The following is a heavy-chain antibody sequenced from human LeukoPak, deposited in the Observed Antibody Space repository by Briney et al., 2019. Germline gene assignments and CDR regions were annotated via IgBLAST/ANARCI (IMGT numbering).Heavy chain of an antibody. CDR2: ISYDGNNE. CDR3: AKSYYYGSGSYYPAFDY. J-gene: IGHJ4*02. CDR1: GFTFSSFG. V-gene: IGHV3-30*18. D-gene: IGHD3-10*01. Sequence: GGSLRLSCAASGFTFSSFGMHWVRQAPGKGLEWVALISYDGNNEYYADSVKGRFTISRDNSKNTLDLQMNSLRAEDTAVYYCAKSYYYGSGSYYPAFDYWGQGTLVTVSS.